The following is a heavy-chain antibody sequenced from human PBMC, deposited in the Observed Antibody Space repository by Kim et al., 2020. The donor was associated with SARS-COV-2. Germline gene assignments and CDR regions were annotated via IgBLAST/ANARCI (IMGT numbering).Heavy chain of an antibody. J-gene: IGHJ4*02. CDR2: GDSI. V-gene: IGHV1-46*04. Sequence: GDSISYAQKLQGRGTMTRDTSTSTVFLELSSLRSEDTAVYYCATEYSDLGYWGQGTLVTVSS. CDR3: ATEYSDLGY. D-gene: IGHD3-16*01.